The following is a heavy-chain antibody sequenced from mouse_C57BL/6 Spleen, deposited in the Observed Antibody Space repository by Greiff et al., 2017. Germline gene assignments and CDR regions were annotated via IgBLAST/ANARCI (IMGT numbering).Heavy chain of an antibody. CDR2: IRNKANNHAT. CDR3: ARSWTFFDY. J-gene: IGHJ2*01. Sequence: DVKLQESGGGLVQPGGSMKLSCAASGFTFSDAWMDWVRQSPEKGLEWVAEIRNKANNHATYYAVSVKGRFTISRDNSTSSLYLQMSSVKSEDTGIYYCARSWTFFDYWGQGTTLTVSS. CDR1: GFTFSDAW. V-gene: IGHV6-6*01.